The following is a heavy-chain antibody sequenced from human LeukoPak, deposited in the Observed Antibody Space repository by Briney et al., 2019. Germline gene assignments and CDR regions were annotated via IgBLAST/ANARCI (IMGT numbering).Heavy chain of an antibody. Sequence: PGGSLRLSCAVSGITLSNYGMSWVRQAPGKGLEWVSSISSSSSYIYYADSVKGRFTISRDNAKNSLYLQMNSLRAEDTAVYYCARDTPNQLRFLEWPLDYWGQGTLVTVSS. CDR2: ISSSSSYI. D-gene: IGHD3-3*01. CDR3: ARDTPNQLRFLEWPLDY. V-gene: IGHV3-21*01. CDR1: GITLSNYG. J-gene: IGHJ4*02.